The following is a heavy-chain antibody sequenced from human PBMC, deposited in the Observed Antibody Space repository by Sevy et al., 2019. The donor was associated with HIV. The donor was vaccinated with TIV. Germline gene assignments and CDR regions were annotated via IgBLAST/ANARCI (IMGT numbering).Heavy chain of an antibody. CDR1: GYSISSGYY. V-gene: IGHV4-38-2*02. CDR3: ARDSGLDFWSGYRGAYGMDV. J-gene: IGHJ6*02. Sequence: SETLSLTCAVSGYSISSGYYWGWIRQPPGKGLEWIGSIYHSGSTYYNPSLKSRVTISVDTSKNQFSLKLSSVTAADTAVYYCARDSGLDFWSGYRGAYGMDVCGQGTTVTVSS. CDR2: IYHSGST. D-gene: IGHD3-3*01.